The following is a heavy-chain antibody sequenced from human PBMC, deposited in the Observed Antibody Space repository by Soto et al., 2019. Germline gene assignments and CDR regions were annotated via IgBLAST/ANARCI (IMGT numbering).Heavy chain of an antibody. CDR2: INSNGGST. CDR1: GFTFSSYA. CDR3: WRDGGRYLHAF. J-gene: IGHJ4*02. D-gene: IGHD3-10*01. Sequence: PGGSLRLSCAASGFTFSSYAMHWVRQAPGKGLEYVSTINSNGGSTYYANSVKGRFTISRDNSKSTLYLQMGSLRAEDMAVYYCWRDGGRYLHAFCGQRTLVTVSS. V-gene: IGHV3-64*01.